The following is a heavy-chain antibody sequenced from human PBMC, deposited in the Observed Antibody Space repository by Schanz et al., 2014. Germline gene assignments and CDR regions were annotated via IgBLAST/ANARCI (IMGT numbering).Heavy chain of an antibody. J-gene: IGHJ5*02. CDR1: GFTFSNAW. CDR2: IKSRSDGGTT. CDR3: STNPNFYASGTYSWFDP. V-gene: IGHV3-15*01. Sequence: EAQVVESGGGLVKPGGSLRLSCVASGFTFSNAWMNWVRQGPGNRLEWVGRIKSRSDGGTTDYAAPVKGRFIISRDDSRNTLYLQMSGLKTEATAVYYSSTNPNFYASGTYSWFDPWGQGTRVTVSS. D-gene: IGHD3-10*01.